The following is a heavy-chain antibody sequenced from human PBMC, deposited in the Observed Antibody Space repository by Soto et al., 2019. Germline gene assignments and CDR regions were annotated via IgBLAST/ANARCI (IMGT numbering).Heavy chain of an antibody. J-gene: IGHJ4*02. CDR1: GGTFSSHG. D-gene: IGHD3-16*01. Sequence: QVQLVQSGAEVQKPGSSVKVSCKASGGTFSSHGINWVRQAPGQALEWMGGFIPIFGTSNYAQKFQGRVTITADKSTSTSYMELTRLRSEDSADYYCAIDGIMRSPSHTYFDYWGQGALVTVSS. CDR3: AIDGIMRSPSHTYFDY. CDR2: FIPIFGTS. V-gene: IGHV1-69*06.